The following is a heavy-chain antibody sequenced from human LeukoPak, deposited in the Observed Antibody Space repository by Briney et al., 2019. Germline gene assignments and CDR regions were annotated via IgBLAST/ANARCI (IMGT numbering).Heavy chain of an antibody. V-gene: IGHV3-64D*06. J-gene: IGHJ4*02. CDR2: VSSNGGST. Sequence: GGSLRLSCSASGFTFSRYAMHWVRQAPGKGLEYVSAVSSNGGSTYYADSVKGRFTISRDSSKNTLYLQMSSLRTEDTAVYYCVKDGSGSYYTYYFDYWGQGTLVTVSP. CDR3: VKDGSGSYYTYYFDY. D-gene: IGHD3-10*01. CDR1: GFTFSRYA.